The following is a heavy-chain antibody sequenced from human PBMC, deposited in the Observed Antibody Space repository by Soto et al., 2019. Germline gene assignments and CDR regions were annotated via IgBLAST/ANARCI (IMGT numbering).Heavy chain of an antibody. CDR3: AKGWFGPEV. J-gene: IGHJ6*04. D-gene: IGHD3-10*01. CDR2: IDNAGTDS. Sequence: EVQLVESGGGLVQPGGSLRLSCAASGFTLSGRSMHWVRQAPGKGLVWVSGIDNAGTDSTYADSVKGRFTSSRDNAKNMLYLQMNSLRVEDKAWYYRAKGWFGPEVWGKGTTVTVSS. V-gene: IGHV3-74*01. CDR1: GFTLSGRS.